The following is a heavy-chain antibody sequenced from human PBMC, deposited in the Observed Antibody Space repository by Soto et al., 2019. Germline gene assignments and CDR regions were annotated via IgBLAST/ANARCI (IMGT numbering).Heavy chain of an antibody. D-gene: IGHD1-26*01. CDR2: IGGSGDST. J-gene: IGHJ5*02. CDR1: RFTFSRYA. CDR3: AKGMSGSYSYNWFDP. Sequence: EVQLLESGGGLVQPGGSLRLSCEASRFTFSRYAMSWVRQAPGKGLEWVSAIGGSGDSTFYADSVKGRFTISRDNSKNPLYLQLNTLRAEDTAIYYCAKGMSGSYSYNWFDPWGQGTPVTVSS. V-gene: IGHV3-23*01.